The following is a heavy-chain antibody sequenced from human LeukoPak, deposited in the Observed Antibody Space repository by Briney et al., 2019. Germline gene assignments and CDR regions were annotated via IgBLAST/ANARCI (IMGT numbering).Heavy chain of an antibody. CDR1: GGSISNYY. Sequence: SETLSLTCTVSGGSISNYYWTWIRQPPGKGLEWIGFISYSGNTNYNPSLKSRVTMSVDTSKNQFSLKLSSVTAADTAVYYCARGAYYYDSSGYTYDYWGQGTLVTVSS. CDR3: ARGAYYYDSSGYTYDY. D-gene: IGHD3-22*01. V-gene: IGHV4-59*12. J-gene: IGHJ4*02. CDR2: ISYSGNT.